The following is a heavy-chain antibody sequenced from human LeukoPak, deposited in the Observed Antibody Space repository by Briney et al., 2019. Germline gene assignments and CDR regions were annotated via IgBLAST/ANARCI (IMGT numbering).Heavy chain of an antibody. CDR2: INPSGGST. CDR3: ARTAPLRYFDWLLPYYYYYYMDV. D-gene: IGHD3-9*01. CDR1: GYTFTSYY. Sequence: ASVKVSCKASGYTFTSYYMHWVRQAPGQGLEWMGIINPSGGSTSYAQKFQGRVTMTRDTSISTAYMELSRLRSDDTAVYYCARTAPLRYFDWLLPYYYYYYMDVWGKGTTVTVSS. V-gene: IGHV1-46*01. J-gene: IGHJ6*03.